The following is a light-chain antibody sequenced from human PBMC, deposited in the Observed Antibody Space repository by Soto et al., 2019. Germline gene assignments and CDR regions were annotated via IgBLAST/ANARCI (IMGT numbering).Light chain of an antibody. J-gene: IGKJ5*01. CDR1: QSFRGL. V-gene: IGKV3-11*01. CDR3: QQRHMWPIT. CDR2: DAY. Sequence: VLTQPPVTLSLSPGEIATIXRRASQSFRGLLAWYQQKPGQAPRLLIYDAYNRATGIPPRFSGSGSGTDFTLTISSLEPEGSAVYYCQQRHMWPITFGQGKRLEI.